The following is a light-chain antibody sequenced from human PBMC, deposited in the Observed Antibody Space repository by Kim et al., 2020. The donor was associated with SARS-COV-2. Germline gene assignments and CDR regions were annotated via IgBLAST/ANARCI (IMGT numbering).Light chain of an antibody. V-gene: IGKV3-11*01. CDR3: QQRSNWPPIT. J-gene: IGKJ5*01. Sequence: SPGERATLSCRASQSVSSYLAWYQQKPGQAPRLLIYDAANRTTSIPARFSGSGSGTDFTLTISSLEPEDFAVYYCQQRSNWPPITFGQGTRLEIK. CDR2: DAA. CDR1: QSVSSY.